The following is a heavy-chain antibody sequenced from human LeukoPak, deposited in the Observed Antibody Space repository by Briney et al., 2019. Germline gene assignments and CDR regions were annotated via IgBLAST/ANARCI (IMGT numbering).Heavy chain of an antibody. CDR2: MNPNSGNT. CDR3: AGYGPPLDYYFDY. D-gene: IGHD3-10*01. V-gene: IGHV1-8*01. CDR1: GYTFTSYD. J-gene: IGHJ4*02. Sequence: GASVKVSCKASGYTFTSYDINWVRQATGQGLEWMGWMNPNSGNTGYAQKFQGRVTITTDESTSTAYMELSSLRSEDTAVYYCAGYGPPLDYYFDYWGQGTLVTVSS.